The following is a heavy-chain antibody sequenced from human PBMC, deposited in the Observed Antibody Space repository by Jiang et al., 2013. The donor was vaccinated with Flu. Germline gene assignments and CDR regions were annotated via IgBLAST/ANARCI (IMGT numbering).Heavy chain of an antibody. CDR3: ARQGIYGDYVFDY. D-gene: IGHD4-17*01. V-gene: IGHV5-10-1*01. Sequence: CGAEVKKPGESLRISCKGSGYSFTSYWISWVRQMPGKGLEWMGRVDPTDSYSNYSPSFQGHVTISADKSISTAYLQWSSVKASDTAMYYCARQGIYGDYVFDYWGQGTLVTVSS. J-gene: IGHJ4*02. CDR1: GYSFTSYW. CDR2: VDPTDSYS.